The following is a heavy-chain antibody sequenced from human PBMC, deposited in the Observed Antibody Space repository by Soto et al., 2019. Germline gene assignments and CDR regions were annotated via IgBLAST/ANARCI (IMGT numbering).Heavy chain of an antibody. D-gene: IGHD3-22*01. CDR2: IYYSGST. CDR3: ARDRHYDSSGSLYYFDY. Sequence: PSETLSLTCTVSGGSISSGDYYWSWIRQPPGKGLEWIGYIYYSGSTYYNPSLKSRVTISVDTSKNQFSLKLSSVTAADTAVYYCARDRHYDSSGSLYYFDYWGQGTLVTVSS. CDR1: GGSISSGDYY. V-gene: IGHV4-30-4*01. J-gene: IGHJ4*02.